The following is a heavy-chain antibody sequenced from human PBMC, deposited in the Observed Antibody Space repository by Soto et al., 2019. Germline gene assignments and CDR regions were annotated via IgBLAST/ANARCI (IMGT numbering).Heavy chain of an antibody. V-gene: IGHV1-8*01. CDR2: MNPNSGNT. Sequence: ASVKVSCKASGYTFTSYDINWVRQATGQGLEWKGWMNPNSGNTGYAQKFQGRVTMTRNTSISTAYMELSSLRSEDTAVYYCARGSEKNYYYYYMDVWGKGTTVTVSS. CDR1: GYTFTSYD. CDR3: ARGSEKNYYYYYMDV. J-gene: IGHJ6*03.